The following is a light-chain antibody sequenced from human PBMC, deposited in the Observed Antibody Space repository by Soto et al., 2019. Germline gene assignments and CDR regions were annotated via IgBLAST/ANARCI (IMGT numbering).Light chain of an antibody. CDR1: QSISSY. Sequence: DIQMTQSPSSLSAFVGDRVTITCRASQSISSYLNWYQQKPGKAPKLLIYAASSLQSGVPSRFSGSGSGTDFTLTISSLQPEDFGTYYCQQSYSSPPFFGGGPKVDIK. V-gene: IGKV1-39*01. CDR2: AAS. CDR3: QQSYSSPPF. J-gene: IGKJ4*01.